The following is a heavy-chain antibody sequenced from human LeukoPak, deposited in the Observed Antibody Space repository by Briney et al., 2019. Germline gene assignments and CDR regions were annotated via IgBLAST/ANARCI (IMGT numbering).Heavy chain of an antibody. V-gene: IGHV3-48*03. Sequence: PGGSLRLSCAASGFTFSNCEMNWVRQAPGKGLEWVSYISSSGSTIYYADSVKGRFTISRDNAKNSLYLQMNSLRAEDTAVYYCAQIYTYGSSQFDYWGQGTLVTVSS. D-gene: IGHD5-18*01. CDR1: GFTFSNCE. CDR3: AQIYTYGSSQFDY. J-gene: IGHJ4*02. CDR2: ISSSGSTI.